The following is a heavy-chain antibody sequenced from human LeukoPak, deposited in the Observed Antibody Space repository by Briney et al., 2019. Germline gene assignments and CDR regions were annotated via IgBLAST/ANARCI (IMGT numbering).Heavy chain of an antibody. V-gene: IGHV3-9*01. D-gene: IGHD6-13*01. Sequence: PGGSLRLSCAASGFSFSGVSMSWVWHAPGKGLEWVSGISWNSGSIGYADSVKGRFTISRDNAKNSLYLQMNSLRAEDTALYYCAKDWIAAAGGLDPWGQGTLVTVSS. CDR2: ISWNSGSI. CDR3: AKDWIAAAGGLDP. J-gene: IGHJ5*02. CDR1: GFSFSGVS.